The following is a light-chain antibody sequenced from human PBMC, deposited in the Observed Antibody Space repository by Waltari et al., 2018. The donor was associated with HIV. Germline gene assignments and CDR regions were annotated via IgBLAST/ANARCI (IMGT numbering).Light chain of an antibody. Sequence: QSVLTQPPSISGAPGQRITVSCSGTSSNIGAGYDVHWYQQLPGPAPKLLLYKDKNRPSGRPDRVSASKSDASASLAITGLQAADEGDYFCQSYDTSLSAWVFGGGTRLTVL. CDR1: SSNIGAGYD. V-gene: IGLV1-40*03. CDR3: QSYDTSLSAWV. J-gene: IGLJ2*01. CDR2: KDK.